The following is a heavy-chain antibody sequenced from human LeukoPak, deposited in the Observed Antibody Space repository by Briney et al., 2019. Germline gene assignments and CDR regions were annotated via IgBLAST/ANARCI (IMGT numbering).Heavy chain of an antibody. Sequence: SETLSLTCAVYGGSFSSYYWSWIRQPPGKGLEWIGYIYYSGSTNYNPSLKSRVTISVDTSKNQFSLKLSSVTAADTAVYYCARGNSSSWYELYYYYGMDVWGQGTTVTVSS. CDR1: GGSFSSYY. CDR2: IYYSGST. V-gene: IGHV4-59*01. J-gene: IGHJ6*02. D-gene: IGHD6-13*01. CDR3: ARGNSSSWYELYYYYGMDV.